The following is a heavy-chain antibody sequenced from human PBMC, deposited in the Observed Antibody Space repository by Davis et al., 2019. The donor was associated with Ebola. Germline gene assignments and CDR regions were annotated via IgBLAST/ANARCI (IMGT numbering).Heavy chain of an antibody. D-gene: IGHD3-16*01. J-gene: IGHJ4*02. CDR1: GFTFSSYA. CDR3: AKVPYTTIIRVYFDY. CDR2: ISGSGGST. V-gene: IGHV3-23*01. Sequence: GESLKISCAASGFTFSSYAMSWVRQAPGKGLEWVSAISGSGGSTYYADSVKGRFTISRDNSKNTLYLQMNSLRAEDTAVYYCAKVPYTTIIRVYFDYWGQGTLVTVAS.